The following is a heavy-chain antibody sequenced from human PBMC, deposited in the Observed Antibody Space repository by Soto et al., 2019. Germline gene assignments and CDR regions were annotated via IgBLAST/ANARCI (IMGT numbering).Heavy chain of an antibody. CDR3: ARGAGARPPYYFDY. CDR1: GFTFSSYS. V-gene: IGHV3-48*01. Sequence: EVQLVESGGGLVQPGGSLRLSCAASGFTFSSYSMNWVRQAPGKGLEWVSYISSSSSTIYYADSVKGRFTISRDNAKNSLYLQMNSLRAEDTAVYYCARGAGARPPYYFDYWGQGTLVTVSS. D-gene: IGHD6-6*01. CDR2: ISSSSSTI. J-gene: IGHJ4*02.